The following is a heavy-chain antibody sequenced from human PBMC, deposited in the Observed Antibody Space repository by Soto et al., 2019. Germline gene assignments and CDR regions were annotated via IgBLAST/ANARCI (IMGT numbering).Heavy chain of an antibody. CDR3: AKMINENYSGPVFS. CDR2: ISSSGNTI. J-gene: IGHJ4*02. CDR1: GFTFSDYY. D-gene: IGHD3-16*01. Sequence: QVQLVESGGGFVKTSGSLTLACGGSGFTFSDYYMSWVRQAPGKGLEWVAYISSSGNTIYYADSVKGRFTISRDNAKNSVFLQMSNLRAEDTALYFCAKMINENYSGPVFSWGQGTLVTVSS. V-gene: IGHV3-11*01.